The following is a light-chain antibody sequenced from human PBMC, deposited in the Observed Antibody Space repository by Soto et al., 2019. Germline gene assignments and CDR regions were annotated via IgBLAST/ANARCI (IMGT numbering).Light chain of an antibody. CDR2: SAS. CDR3: QQLNGYQLA. Sequence: DIQLTQSPSFLSAFVGDTVTITCRASQAMSTCLAWYQQKPGKVPKLLIRSASTLQSGVPPRFSGGGSGTEFTLTISTLQPDDSGIYYCQQLNGYQLAFGGGTNVEIE. CDR1: QAMSTC. V-gene: IGKV1-9*01. J-gene: IGKJ4*01.